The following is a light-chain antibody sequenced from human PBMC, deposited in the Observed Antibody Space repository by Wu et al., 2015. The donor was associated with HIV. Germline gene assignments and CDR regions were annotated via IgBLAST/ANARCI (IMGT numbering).Light chain of an antibody. V-gene: IGKV3-20*01. CDR1: RSVSSSY. Sequence: EIVLTQSPGTLSLSPGERATLSCRASRSVSSSYVAWYQQKPGQAPRLLIYGASSRATGIPDRFSGSGSGTDFTLTINRLEPEDFAVYYCQQYGSSFFTFGPGTKVDLK. CDR3: QQYGSSFFT. CDR2: GAS. J-gene: IGKJ3*01.